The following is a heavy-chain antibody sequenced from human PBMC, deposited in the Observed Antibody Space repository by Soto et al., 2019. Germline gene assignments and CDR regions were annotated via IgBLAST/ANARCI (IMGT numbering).Heavy chain of an antibody. D-gene: IGHD3-3*01. Sequence: LRLSCAASGFTFSSYGMHWVRQAPGKGLEWVAVISYDGSNKYYADSVKGRFTISRDNSKNTLYLQMNSLRAEDTAVYYCAKPITIFDYYYYGMDVWGQGTTVTVSS. CDR2: ISYDGSNK. CDR3: AKPITIFDYYYYGMDV. V-gene: IGHV3-30*18. J-gene: IGHJ6*02. CDR1: GFTFSSYG.